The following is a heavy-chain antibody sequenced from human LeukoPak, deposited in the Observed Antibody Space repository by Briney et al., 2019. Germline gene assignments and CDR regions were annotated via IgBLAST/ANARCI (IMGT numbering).Heavy chain of an antibody. CDR2: ISGYNGNT. J-gene: IGHJ6*03. CDR3: ARAEGVVVAAHIDV. D-gene: IGHD2-15*01. Sequence: ASVKVSCKASGYTFTRYGIYWVRQAPGQGLEWMGWISGYNGNTKCAQKFQDRVSVTTDTSTSTAYMELRSLRSDDTAVYYCARAEGVVVAAHIDVWGKGTTVTVSS. V-gene: IGHV1-18*01. CDR1: GYTFTRYG.